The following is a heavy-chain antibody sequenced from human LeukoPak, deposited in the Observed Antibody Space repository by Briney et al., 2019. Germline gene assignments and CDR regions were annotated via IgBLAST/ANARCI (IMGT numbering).Heavy chain of an antibody. CDR2: ISYDGSNK. D-gene: IGHD6-13*01. CDR3: ARDPTRNEKAAAGTCFQH. V-gene: IGHV3-30*03. CDR1: GFTFSGFG. Sequence: SGGSLRLSCAASGFTFSGFGIYWVRQAPGKGLEWVAVISYDGSNKYYADSVKGRFTISRDNSKNTLYLQMNSLRAEDTAVYYCARDPTRNEKAAAGTCFQHWGQGTLVTVSS. J-gene: IGHJ1*01.